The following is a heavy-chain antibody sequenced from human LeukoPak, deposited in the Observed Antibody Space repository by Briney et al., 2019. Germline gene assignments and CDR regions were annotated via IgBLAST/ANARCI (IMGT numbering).Heavy chain of an antibody. CDR2: ISWDGGST. CDR3: AKEWEPSGYYYYYMDV. J-gene: IGHJ6*03. D-gene: IGHD1-26*01. CDR1: GFTFDDYA. Sequence: GGSLRLSCAASGFTFDDYAMHWVRQAPGKGLEWVSLISWDGGSTYYADSAKGRFTISRDNSKNSLYLQMNSLRAEDTALYYCAKEWEPSGYYYYYMDVWGKGATVTVSS. V-gene: IGHV3-43D*03.